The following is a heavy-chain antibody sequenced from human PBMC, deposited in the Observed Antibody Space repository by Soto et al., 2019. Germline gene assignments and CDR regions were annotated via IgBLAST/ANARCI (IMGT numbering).Heavy chain of an antibody. CDR2: SYYSGST. CDR1: AGSISSGGYY. V-gene: IGHV4-31*03. CDR3: ARLTTTVAFDI. D-gene: IGHD4-17*01. J-gene: IGHJ3*02. Sequence: QVQLQESGPGLVKPSQTLSLTCTVSAGSISSGGYYCSWIRQHPGKGLEWIGYSYYSGSTYYNPSLKSRVTISVDTSKNQFSLKLSSVTAADTAVYYCARLTTTVAFDIWGQGTMVTVSS.